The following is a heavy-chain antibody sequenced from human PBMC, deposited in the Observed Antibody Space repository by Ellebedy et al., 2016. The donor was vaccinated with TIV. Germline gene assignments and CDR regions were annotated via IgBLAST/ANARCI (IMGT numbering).Heavy chain of an antibody. CDR2: IYYSGST. D-gene: IGHD6-13*01. V-gene: IGHV4-39*07. CDR1: TFSSYW. CDR3: ARGQQLVRYWYFDL. J-gene: IGHJ2*01. Sequence: TFSSYWMSWIRQPPGKGLEWIGSIYYSGSTYYNPSLKSRVTISVDTSKNQFSLKLSSVTAADTAVYYCARGQQLVRYWYFDLWGRGTLVTVSS.